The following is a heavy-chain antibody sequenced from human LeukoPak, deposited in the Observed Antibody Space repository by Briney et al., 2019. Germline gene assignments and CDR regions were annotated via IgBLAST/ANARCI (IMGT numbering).Heavy chain of an antibody. J-gene: IGHJ6*02. CDR3: ARDSGAHYYGSGSYYRYYYGMDV. D-gene: IGHD3-10*01. V-gene: IGHV1-18*01. CDR1: GYTFTSYG. Sequence: GASVKVSCKASGYTFTSYGISWVRQAPGQGLEWMGWISAYNGNTNYAQKLQGRVTMTTDTSTSTAYMELWSLRSDDTAVYYCARDSGAHYYGSGSYYRYYYGMDVWGQGTTVTVSS. CDR2: ISAYNGNT.